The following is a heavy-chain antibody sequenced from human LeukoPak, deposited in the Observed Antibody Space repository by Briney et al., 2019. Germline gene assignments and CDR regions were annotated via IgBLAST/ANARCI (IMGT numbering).Heavy chain of an antibody. CDR3: ARGRGYSRGYFDY. CDR2: INHSGST. V-gene: IGHV4-34*01. Sequence: SDTQSLPCAVYGGPFRRYYWSWIREPPAKGLEWIREINHSGSTNYNTSLKSRVTISVDTSKNQFSLKLSSVTAADTAVYYCARGRGYSRGYFDYWGQGTLVTVSS. D-gene: IGHD5-18*01. CDR1: GGPFRRYY. J-gene: IGHJ4*02.